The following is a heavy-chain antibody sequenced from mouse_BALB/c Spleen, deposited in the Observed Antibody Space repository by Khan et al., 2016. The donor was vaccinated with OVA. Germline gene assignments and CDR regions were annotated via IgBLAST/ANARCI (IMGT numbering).Heavy chain of an antibody. CDR1: GFTFSSFG. Sequence: EVELVESGGGLVQPGGSRKLSCAASGFTFSSFGIHWVRQAPKKGLEWVAYISSGSSTIYYVDTVKGRFTISRDIPKNTPFLQMTSLRSEDTAMYYCARSGGNFHWYFDVWGAGTSVTVSS. V-gene: IGHV5-17*02. J-gene: IGHJ1*01. CDR2: ISSGSSTI. D-gene: IGHD2-1*01. CDR3: ARSGGNFHWYFDV.